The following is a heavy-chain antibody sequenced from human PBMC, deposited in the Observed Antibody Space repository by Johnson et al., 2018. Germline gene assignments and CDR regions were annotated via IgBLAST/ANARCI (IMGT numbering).Heavy chain of an antibody. CDR2: ISWNSGSI. V-gene: IGHV3-9*01. D-gene: IGHD2-15*01. CDR3: AKVGGGSNYYYYMDV. J-gene: IGHJ6*03. CDR1: GFTFDDYA. Sequence: VQLVESGGGLVQPGRSLRLSFAASGFTFDDYAMHWVRQAPGKGLEWVSGISWNSGSIGYADSVKGRFTISRDNAKNSLYLQMNSLRAEDTALYYCAKVGGGSNYYYYMDVWGKGTTVTVPS.